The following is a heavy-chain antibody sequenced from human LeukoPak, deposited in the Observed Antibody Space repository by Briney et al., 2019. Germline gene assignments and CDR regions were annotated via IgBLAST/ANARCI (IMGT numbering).Heavy chain of an antibody. CDR1: GGSISSYY. Sequence: SETLSLTCTVSGGSISSYYWSWIRQPPGKGLEWIGYIYYSGSTNYNPSLKSRVTISVDTSKNQFSLKLSSVTAADTAVYYCARVALRGYFGVSWFDPWGQGTLVTVSS. J-gene: IGHJ5*02. D-gene: IGHD3-3*01. V-gene: IGHV4-59*01. CDR3: ARVALRGYFGVSWFDP. CDR2: IYYSGST.